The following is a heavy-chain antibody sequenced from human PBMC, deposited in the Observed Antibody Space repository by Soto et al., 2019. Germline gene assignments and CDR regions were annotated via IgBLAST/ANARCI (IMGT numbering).Heavy chain of an antibody. J-gene: IGHJ6*02. CDR1: GGIFSSYA. V-gene: IGHV1-69*01. Sequence: QVQLVQSGAEVKKPGSSVKVSCKASGGIFSSYAISWVRQAPGQGLEWMGGIIPIFGTANYAQKFQGRVTITADESTSTAYMELSSLRSEDTAVYYCARSIAAAGTFRYGMDVWGQGTTVTVSS. CDR2: IIPIFGTA. D-gene: IGHD6-13*01. CDR3: ARSIAAAGTFRYGMDV.